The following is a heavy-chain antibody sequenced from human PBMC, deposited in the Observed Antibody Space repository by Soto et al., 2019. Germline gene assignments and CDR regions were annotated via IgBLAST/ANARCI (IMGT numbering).Heavy chain of an antibody. CDR1: GASINNFAYY. J-gene: IGHJ5*01. CDR3: ARRERYYGSPGWFDP. D-gene: IGHD3-10*01. V-gene: IGHV4-39*01. Sequence: NPSETLSLTCSVSGASINNFAYYWGWIRQPPGKGLEWIGTVYYNENTYYNPSLKSRVAISVDTAKNQFSLNLRSVTAADTAIYFCARRERYYGSPGWFDPWGQGTLVTVSS. CDR2: VYYNENT.